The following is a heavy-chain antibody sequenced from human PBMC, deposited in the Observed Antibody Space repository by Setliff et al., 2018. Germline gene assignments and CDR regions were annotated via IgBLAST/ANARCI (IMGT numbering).Heavy chain of an antibody. CDR1: GGSFTTYY. CDR2: IYYSGST. CDR3: ARDHRDGYNAPYYYYYMDV. D-gene: IGHD5-12*01. Sequence: SETLSLTCTVSGGSFTTYYWSWIRQSPGKGLEWIGYIYYSGSTNYNPSLKSRVSISVDTSKNQFSLRLTSVTAADTAVYYCARDHRDGYNAPYYYYYMDVWGKGTTVTVSS. J-gene: IGHJ6*03. V-gene: IGHV4-59*01.